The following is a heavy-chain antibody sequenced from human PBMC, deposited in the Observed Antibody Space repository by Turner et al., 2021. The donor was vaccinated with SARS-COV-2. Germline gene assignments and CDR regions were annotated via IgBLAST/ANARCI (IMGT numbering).Heavy chain of an antibody. D-gene: IGHD2-15*01. J-gene: IGHJ4*02. CDR3: AKGDDSRKSGLL. CDR2: IHPSGTT. V-gene: IGHV4-34*02. CDR1: GGSFSGYY. Sequence: QVQLQQWGAGRLKPSETLSLTCAVYGGSFSGYYWTWIRQPPEKGLEWIGEIHPSGTTYHNPSLKGRVTMSVDTSKNQLYLKVSSVTAADTAVYYCAKGDDSRKSGLLWGQGTLVTVSS.